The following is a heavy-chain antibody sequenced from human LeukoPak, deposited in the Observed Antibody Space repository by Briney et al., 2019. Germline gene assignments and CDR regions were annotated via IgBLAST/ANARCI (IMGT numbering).Heavy chain of an antibody. CDR2: ISGSGGST. V-gene: IGHV3-23*01. CDR1: GFTFSSYA. Sequence: PGGSLRLSCAASGFTFSSYAMSWVRQAPGKGLEWVSAISGSGGSTYYADSVKGRFTISRDNSKNTLYLQTNSLRAEDTAVYYCAKDHRYSSLGTTDYWGQGTLVTVSS. CDR3: AKDHRYSSLGTTDY. J-gene: IGHJ4*02. D-gene: IGHD6-13*01.